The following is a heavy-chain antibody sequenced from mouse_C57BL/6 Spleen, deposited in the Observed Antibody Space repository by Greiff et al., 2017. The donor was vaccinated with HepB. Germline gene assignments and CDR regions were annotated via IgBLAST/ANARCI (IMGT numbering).Heavy chain of an antibody. CDR1: GYAFSSYW. Sequence: VQLQQSGAELVKPGASVKISCKASGYAFSSYWMNWVKQRPGKGLEWIGQIYPGDGDTNYNGKFKGKATLTADKSSSTAYMQLSILTSEDSAVYFCARGLDWDEAWVAYWGQGTLVTVSA. J-gene: IGHJ3*01. V-gene: IGHV1-80*01. D-gene: IGHD4-1*01. CDR3: ARGLDWDEAWVAY. CDR2: IYPGDGDT.